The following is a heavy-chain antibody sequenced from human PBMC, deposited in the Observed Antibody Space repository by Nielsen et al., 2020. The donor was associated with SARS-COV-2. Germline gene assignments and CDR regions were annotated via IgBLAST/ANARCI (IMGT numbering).Heavy chain of an antibody. J-gene: IGHJ4*02. CDR2: IYYSGST. D-gene: IGHD6-13*01. Sequence: SETLSLTCTVSGGSISSGGYYWSWIRQPPGKGLEWIGYIYYSGSTNYNPSLKSRVTISVDTSKNQFSLKLSSVTAADTAVYYCARGEYSSSYRFDYWGQGTLVTVSS. CDR3: ARGEYSSSYRFDY. CDR1: GGSISSGGYY. V-gene: IGHV4-61*08.